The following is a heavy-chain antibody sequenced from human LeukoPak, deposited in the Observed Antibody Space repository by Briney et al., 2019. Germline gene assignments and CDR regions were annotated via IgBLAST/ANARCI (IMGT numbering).Heavy chain of an antibody. CDR2: IYFSGST. D-gene: IGHD5-18*01. J-gene: IGHJ4*02. CDR3: ARGTWIQLWPYFDY. CDR1: GGSLSSGGCY. Sequence: SQTLSLTCTVPGGSLSSGGCYWSWIRQHPGRGLEWLGYIYFSGSTYYNPSLKRRVTISVDTSKNQFSLKLSSVTAADTAVYYCARGTWIQLWPYFDYWGQGTLVTVSS. V-gene: IGHV4-31*03.